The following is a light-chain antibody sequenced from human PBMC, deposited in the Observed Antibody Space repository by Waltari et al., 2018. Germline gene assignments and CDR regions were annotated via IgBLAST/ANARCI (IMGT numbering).Light chain of an antibody. J-gene: IGKJ2*01. Sequence: EIVMTQXPATLSVSPGERATLSCRASQSVSSNVAWYQQKPGQAPRLLIYGASTRATGIPARFSGSGSGTEXTLTISSMQSEDFAVYXXXQYNNWPPFMYTFGXGTKLEIK. CDR3: XQYNNWPPFMYT. V-gene: IGKV3-15*01. CDR1: QSVSSN. CDR2: GAS.